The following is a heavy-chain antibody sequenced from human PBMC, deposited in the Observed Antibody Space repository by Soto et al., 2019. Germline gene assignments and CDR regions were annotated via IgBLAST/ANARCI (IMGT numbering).Heavy chain of an antibody. V-gene: IGHV1-2*02. D-gene: IGHD2-2*01. CDR1: GYTFTDYF. J-gene: IGHJ4*02. CDR3: ARDTKIPANAIHDGR. CDR2: INPNSGGT. Sequence: VEMVQSGAEVKKPGASVKVSCKASGYTFTDYFIHWVRQAPGQGLEWMGWINPNSGGTNYAQKFQGRVTMTRDTSITTVNMYLSRLRSDDTATYYCARDTKIPANAIHDGRWGQGTLVTVSS.